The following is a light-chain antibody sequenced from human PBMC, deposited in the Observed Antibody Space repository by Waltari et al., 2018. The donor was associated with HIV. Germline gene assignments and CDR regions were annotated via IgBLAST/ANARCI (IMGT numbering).Light chain of an antibody. V-gene: IGKV3-11*01. CDR2: DAS. J-gene: IGKJ4*01. CDR3: QQRSNWPPSLT. Sequence: EIVLTQSPGTLSLSPGERATLSCRASQSVGSSYLAWYQQKPGQAPRLLIYDASNRATGIPARFSGNGSGTDFTLTISSLEPEHFAVYYCQQRSNWPPSLTFGGGTKVEIK. CDR1: QSVGSSY.